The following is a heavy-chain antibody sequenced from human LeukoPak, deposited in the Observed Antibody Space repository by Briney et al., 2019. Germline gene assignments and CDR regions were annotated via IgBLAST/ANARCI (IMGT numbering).Heavy chain of an antibody. CDR1: GFTFSDYY. D-gene: IGHD3-10*01. V-gene: IGHV3-11*01. Sequence: GRSLRLSCAASGFTFSDYYMSWIRQAPGKGLEWVSYISSSGSTIYYADSVKGRFTISRDNAKNSLYLQMNSLRAEVTAVYYCAREISETMIRRVIMRDAIDSSGQARTVT. CDR2: ISSSGSTI. CDR3: AREISETMIRRVIMRDAIDS. J-gene: IGHJ3*02.